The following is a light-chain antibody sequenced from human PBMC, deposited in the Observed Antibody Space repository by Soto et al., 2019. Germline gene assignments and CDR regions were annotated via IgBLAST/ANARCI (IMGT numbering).Light chain of an antibody. CDR3: QEYNNWPPMYT. V-gene: IGKV3-15*01. CDR1: QSVSRK. Sequence: EIVMTQSPATLSVSPGERATLSCRASQSVSRKLAWYQQRPGQAPRLLVYDVSTRATGIPGRFSGSGSGTDFTLTISSLQSEDFAVYYCQEYNNWPPMYTFGQGTKLEIK. J-gene: IGKJ2*01. CDR2: DVS.